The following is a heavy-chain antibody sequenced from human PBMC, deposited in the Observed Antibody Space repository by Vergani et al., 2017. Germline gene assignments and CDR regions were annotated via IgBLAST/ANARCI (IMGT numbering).Heavy chain of an antibody. J-gene: IGHJ5*02. CDR2: IYHSGST. CDR1: GYSISSGYY. Sequence: QVQLQESGPGLVKPSETLSLTCAVSGYSISSGYYWGWIRQPPGKGLEWIGSIYHSGSTYYNPSHKSRVTISVDTSKNQFSLKLRSVTAADTAVYYGARLSWGYSWFDPWGQGTLVTVSS. V-gene: IGHV4-38-2*01. CDR3: ARLSWGYSWFDP. D-gene: IGHD5-12*01.